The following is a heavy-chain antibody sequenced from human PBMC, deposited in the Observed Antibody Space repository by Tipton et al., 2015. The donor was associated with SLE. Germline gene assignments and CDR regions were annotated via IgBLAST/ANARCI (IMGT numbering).Heavy chain of an antibody. CDR1: GYTFTSYA. V-gene: IGHV1-3*01. Sequence: QVQLVQSGAEVKKPGASVKVSCKASGYTFTSYAMHWVRQDPGQRLEWMGWINAGNGNTKYSQKFQGRVTITRDTSASTAYMELSSLRSEDPAVYYCARSTYYYGSGSPRDIWGQGTMVTVSS. J-gene: IGHJ3*02. CDR3: ARSTYYYGSGSPRDI. D-gene: IGHD3-10*01. CDR2: INAGNGNT.